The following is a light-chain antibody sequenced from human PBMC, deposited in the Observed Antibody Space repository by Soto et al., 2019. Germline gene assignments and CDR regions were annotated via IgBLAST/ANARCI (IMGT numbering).Light chain of an antibody. CDR3: QHYYYWPYT. J-gene: IGKJ2*01. CDR1: QTIDNT. V-gene: IGKV3-15*01. Sequence: EIVMTQSPATLSLSPGERATLSCRASQTIDNTLSWYQRKPGQAPRPLVFDATTRATGGPAQFSGSGSGASFTLTISSLQSEDFAVFYCQHYYYWPYTFGQGTKVDIK. CDR2: DAT.